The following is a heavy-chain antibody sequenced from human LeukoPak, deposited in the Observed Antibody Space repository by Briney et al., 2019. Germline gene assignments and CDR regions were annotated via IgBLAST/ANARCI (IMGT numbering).Heavy chain of an antibody. D-gene: IGHD3-16*02. CDR3: AGNDYVWGSYRPYYFDY. V-gene: IGHV4-59*01. Sequence: SETLSLTCTVSGGSIDNSYYWSWIRQPPGKGLEWIGYIYYSGSTNYNPSLKSRVTISVDTSKNQFSLKLSSVTAADTAVYYCAGNDYVWGSYRPYYFDYWGQGTLVTVSS. CDR1: GGSIDNSYY. J-gene: IGHJ4*02. CDR2: IYYSGST.